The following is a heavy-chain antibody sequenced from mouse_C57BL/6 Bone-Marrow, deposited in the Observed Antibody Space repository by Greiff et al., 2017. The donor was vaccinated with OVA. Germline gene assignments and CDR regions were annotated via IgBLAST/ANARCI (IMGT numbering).Heavy chain of an antibody. V-gene: IGHV2-2*01. CDR3: ARKGGNYDFDY. Sequence: VQLQESGPGLVQPSQCLSITCTASGFSLTSYGVHWVRQSPGQGLEWLGVIWRGGSTDYNAAFISRLSISKDNSKSQVFYIMNSLQADDTAIDYCARKGGNYDFDYWGQGTTLTVSS. J-gene: IGHJ2*01. CDR1: GFSLTSYG. D-gene: IGHD2-1*01. CDR2: IWRGGST.